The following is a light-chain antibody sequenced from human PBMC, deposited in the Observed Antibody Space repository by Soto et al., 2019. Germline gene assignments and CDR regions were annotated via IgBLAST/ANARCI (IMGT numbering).Light chain of an antibody. V-gene: IGLV2-14*01. Sequence: SALAQPASLSGSPGQSITISCTGTSSDIGAYTSVSWYQQHPGKAPKVMIYEVSKRPSGVSNRFSGSKSGNTASLTISGLQGEDEAHYYCSSYTSDNRSYVFGTGTKVTVL. CDR2: EVS. J-gene: IGLJ1*01. CDR1: SSDIGAYTS. CDR3: SSYTSDNRSYV.